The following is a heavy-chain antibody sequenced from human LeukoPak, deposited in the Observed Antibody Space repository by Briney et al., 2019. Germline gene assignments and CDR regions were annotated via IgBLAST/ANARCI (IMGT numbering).Heavy chain of an antibody. J-gene: IGHJ4*02. V-gene: IGHV3-15*01. D-gene: IGHD2-15*01. CDR3: SSQYCSGGSCYSSVHFDY. CDR1: GFTFSNAW. Sequence: GGSLRLPCAASGFTFSNAWMSWVRQAPGKGLEWVGRIKTKTDGGTTDYAAPVNGRFTISRDDSKDTLYLQMNSLKTEDTAVYYCSSQYCSGGSCYSSVHFDYWGRGTLVTVSS. CDR2: IKTKTDGGTT.